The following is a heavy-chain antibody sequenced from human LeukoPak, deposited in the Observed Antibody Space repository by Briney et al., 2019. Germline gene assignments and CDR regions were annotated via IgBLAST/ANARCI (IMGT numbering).Heavy chain of an antibody. V-gene: IGHV3-30*04. CDR3: ARDFTMVRGVKIVGYHYGMDV. D-gene: IGHD3-10*01. CDR1: GFTFSSYA. CDR2: ISYDGSNK. Sequence: GGSLRLSCAASGFTFSSYAMHWVRQAPGKGLEWVAVISYDGSNKYYADSVKGRFTISRDNSKNTLYLQMNSLRAEDTAVYYCARDFTMVRGVKIVGYHYGMDVWGQGTTVTVSS. J-gene: IGHJ6*02.